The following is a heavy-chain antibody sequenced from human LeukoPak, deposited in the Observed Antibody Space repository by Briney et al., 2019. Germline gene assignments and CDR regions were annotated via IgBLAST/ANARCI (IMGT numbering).Heavy chain of an antibody. CDR2: ISWDGDNT. Sequence: PGGSLRLSCAASGFTFDDYTMHWVRQAPGKGLEWVSLISWDGDNTYYADSVKGRFTISRDNAKNSLYLQMNSLRAEDTAVYYCARADWDTAMIDYWGQGTLVTVSS. V-gene: IGHV3-43*01. J-gene: IGHJ4*02. CDR1: GFTFDDYT. CDR3: ARADWDTAMIDY. D-gene: IGHD5-18*01.